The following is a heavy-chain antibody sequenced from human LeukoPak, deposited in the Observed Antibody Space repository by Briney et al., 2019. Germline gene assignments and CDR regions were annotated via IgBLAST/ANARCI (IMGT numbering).Heavy chain of an antibody. CDR3: SRLRGYTDGNPGY. J-gene: IGHJ4*02. Sequence: GSLRLSCAASGFTFSSYAMSWVRQAPGKGLEWIGSIYYTGDTYYNSSLKSRVTISVDTSKNQFSLKLSSVTAADTALYYCSRLRGYTDGNPGYWGQGSLVTVSS. D-gene: IGHD5-12*01. CDR2: IYYTGDT. V-gene: IGHV4-39*01. CDR1: GFTFSSYA.